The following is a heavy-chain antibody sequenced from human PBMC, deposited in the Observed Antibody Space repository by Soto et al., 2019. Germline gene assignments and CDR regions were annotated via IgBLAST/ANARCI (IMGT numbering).Heavy chain of an antibody. V-gene: IGHV1-2*04. CDR3: LRGSSYSSTPPSYTWFDP. Sequence: GASVKVSCKASGYTFTGYDIHWVRQAPGQGLEWMGGINPNSGRTNYAQKFQGWVTITRDTSMSTAYMELSSLRSDDTAVYYCLRGSSYSSTPPSYTWFDPWGQGPLVTVS. D-gene: IGHD6-13*01. J-gene: IGHJ5*02. CDR2: INPNSGRT. CDR1: GYTFTGYD.